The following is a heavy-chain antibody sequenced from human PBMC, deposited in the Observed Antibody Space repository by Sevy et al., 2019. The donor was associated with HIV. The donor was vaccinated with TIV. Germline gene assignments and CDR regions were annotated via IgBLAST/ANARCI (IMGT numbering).Heavy chain of an antibody. CDR2: ISWNSGSI. CDR1: GFTFDDYA. Sequence: GGSLRLSCAASGFTFDDYAMHWVRQAPGKGLEWVSGISWNSGSIGYADSVKGRFTISRDNAKNSLYLQMNSLRAEDTALYYCAKDISSGPPVYYFDYWGQGTLVTVSS. V-gene: IGHV3-9*01. CDR3: AKDISSGPPVYYFDY. J-gene: IGHJ4*02. D-gene: IGHD3-22*01.